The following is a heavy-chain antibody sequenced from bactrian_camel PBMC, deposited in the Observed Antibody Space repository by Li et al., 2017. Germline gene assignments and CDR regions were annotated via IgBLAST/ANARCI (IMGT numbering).Heavy chain of an antibody. V-gene: IGHV3-2*01. CDR2: IFVDGINT. Sequence: HVQLVESGGGSVQAGGSLRLSCGAFGFTFSLYYMSWVRQAPGKGLEWVSTIFVDGINTWYSDPVKGRFTISKDNAKSTVYLQMNNLQFEDTALYYCATNHDLTAIMGLGLLNLLYWGQGTQVTVS. CDR1: GFTFSLYY. J-gene: IGHJ4*01. D-gene: IGHD3*01. CDR3: ATNHDLTAIMGLGLLNLLY.